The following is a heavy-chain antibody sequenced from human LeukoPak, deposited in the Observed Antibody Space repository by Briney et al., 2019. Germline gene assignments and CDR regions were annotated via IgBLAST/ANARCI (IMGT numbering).Heavy chain of an antibody. CDR2: IRYDGSNK. J-gene: IGHJ4*02. D-gene: IGHD3-3*01. CDR3: AKDLAYYDFWSGYSDY. Sequence: PGGSLRLSCAASGFTFSSYGMHWVRQAPGKGLEWVAFIRYDGSNKYYADSVKGRFTISRDNSKNTLYLQMNSLRAEDTAVYYCAKDLAYYDFWSGYSDYWGQGTLVTVSS. V-gene: IGHV3-30*02. CDR1: GFTFSSYG.